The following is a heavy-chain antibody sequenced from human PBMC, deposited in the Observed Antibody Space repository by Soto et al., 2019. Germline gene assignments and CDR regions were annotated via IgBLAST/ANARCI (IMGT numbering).Heavy chain of an antibody. V-gene: IGHV4-34*01. CDR1: GGSFSGYY. Sequence: SEALSVTCAVYGGSFSGYYWSWIRQPPGKGLEWIGEINHSGSTNYNPSLKSRVTISVDTSKNQFSLKLSSVTAADTAVYYCARDYDFWSGYYRRGWFDPWGQGTLVTVSS. D-gene: IGHD3-3*01. CDR3: ARDYDFWSGYYRRGWFDP. CDR2: INHSGST. J-gene: IGHJ5*02.